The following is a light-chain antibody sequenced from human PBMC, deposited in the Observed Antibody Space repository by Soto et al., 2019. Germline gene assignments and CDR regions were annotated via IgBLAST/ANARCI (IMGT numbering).Light chain of an antibody. J-gene: IGLJ1*01. V-gene: IGLV2-14*01. CDR3: ISYTSSSTYG. CDR1: SSDVGGYNY. CDR2: EVS. Sequence: QSALTQPASVAGSPGQSITISCTGTSSDVGGYNYVSWYQQHPGKATKLMIYEVSNRPSGVSNRFSGSKSGNTASLTISGLQAEDEADYYCISYTSSSTYGFGTGTKVTVL.